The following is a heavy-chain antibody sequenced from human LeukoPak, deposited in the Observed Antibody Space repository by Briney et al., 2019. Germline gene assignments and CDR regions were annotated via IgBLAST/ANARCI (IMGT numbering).Heavy chain of an antibody. CDR3: AKDSNGGSGLYYYYMDV. D-gene: IGHD3-10*01. Sequence: QPGGSLRLSCAASGFTFSSFPMSWVRQAPGKGLEWVSVISGGGVSTYYADSVKGRFTISRDNSKNTLYLQMNSLRAEDTAVYYCAKDSNGGSGLYYYYMDVWGKGTTVTISS. V-gene: IGHV3-23*01. CDR2: ISGGGVST. CDR1: GFTFSSFP. J-gene: IGHJ6*03.